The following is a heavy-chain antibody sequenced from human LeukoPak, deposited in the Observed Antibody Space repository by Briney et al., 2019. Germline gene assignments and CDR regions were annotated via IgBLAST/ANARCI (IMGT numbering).Heavy chain of an antibody. Sequence: ASVKVSCKGSGYNFDRYGVNWLRQAPGQWLEWMGGFEPEDSEPIFAQTFEARLSMTEDTSTDTAHMELSSLTVEDTAVYYCATADKWEPLDYWGQGTLVTVSS. V-gene: IGHV1-24*01. CDR2: FEPEDSEP. CDR1: GYNFDRYG. D-gene: IGHD1-26*01. CDR3: ATADKWEPLDY. J-gene: IGHJ4*02.